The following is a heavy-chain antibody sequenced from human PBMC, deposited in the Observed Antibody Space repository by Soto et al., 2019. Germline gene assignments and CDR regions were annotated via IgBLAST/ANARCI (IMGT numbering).Heavy chain of an antibody. CDR1: GGSISSGGYY. Sequence: QVQLQESGPGLVKPSQTLSLTCTVSGGSISSGGYYWSWIRQHPGKGLEWIGYINYSGSTYYNPSLKSRVTISVDTSKNQFSLKLSSVTAADTAVYYCARDSRDYYDSSGSYNWFDPWGQGTLVTVSS. D-gene: IGHD3-22*01. J-gene: IGHJ5*02. V-gene: IGHV4-31*03. CDR3: ARDSRDYYDSSGSYNWFDP. CDR2: INYSGST.